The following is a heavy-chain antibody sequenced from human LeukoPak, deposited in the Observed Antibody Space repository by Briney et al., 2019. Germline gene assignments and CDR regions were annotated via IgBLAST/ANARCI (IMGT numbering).Heavy chain of an antibody. CDR2: IYYSGST. CDR1: GGSISNYY. J-gene: IGHJ2*01. Sequence: KPSETLSLTCTVSGGSISNYYWSWIRQPPGKGLEWIGYIYYSGSTNYNPSLKSRVTISVDTSKNQFSLKLSSVTAADTAVYYCARGKNDFWSGYHKNWYFDLWGRGTLVIVSS. CDR3: ARGKNDFWSGYHKNWYFDL. D-gene: IGHD3-3*01. V-gene: IGHV4-59*01.